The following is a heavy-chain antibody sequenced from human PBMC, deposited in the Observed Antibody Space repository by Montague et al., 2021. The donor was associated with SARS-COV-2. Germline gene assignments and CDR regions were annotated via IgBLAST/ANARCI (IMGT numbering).Heavy chain of an antibody. D-gene: IGHD5-12*01. CDR3: ARDRGLSGFYGYDPLYFSGMDV. CDR2: IYESGST. J-gene: IGHJ6*02. CDR1: GASIRDYY. V-gene: IGHV4-59*01. Sequence: SETLSLTCTVSGASIRDYYWSWIRQPPGKGLEWIGYIYESGSTKSNPSLTSRLIMSVDTSRNPFSLTLSSVTTADTAVYYCARDRGLSGFYGYDPLYFSGMDVWGQGTTVIVSS.